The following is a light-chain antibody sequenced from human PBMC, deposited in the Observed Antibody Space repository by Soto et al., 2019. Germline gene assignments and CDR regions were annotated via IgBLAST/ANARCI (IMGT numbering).Light chain of an antibody. Sequence: QSVLTQPASVSGSPGQSISISCIETSSVVGAFNYVSWYQHHPGKAPQLIIYDVTSRPSGVSNRFSASKSGNTASLTISGLQAEDEADYYCSSYTDRNTEVFGTGTKV. CDR3: SSYTDRNTEV. CDR1: SSVVGAFNY. V-gene: IGLV2-14*03. J-gene: IGLJ1*01. CDR2: DVT.